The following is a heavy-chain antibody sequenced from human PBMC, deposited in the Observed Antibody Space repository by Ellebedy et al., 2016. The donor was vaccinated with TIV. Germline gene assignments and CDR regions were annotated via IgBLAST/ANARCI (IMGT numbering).Heavy chain of an antibody. CDR3: ARVTYYDINYGMDV. D-gene: IGHD3-9*01. V-gene: IGHV3-72*01. Sequence: PGGSLRLSCAASGFTFSDHYMDWVRQAPGKGLEWVGFIRSKAYGGTTEYAASVKGRFTISRDDSKNSLYLQMNSLKTEDTAVYYCARVTYYDINYGMDVWGQGTTVTVSS. J-gene: IGHJ6*02. CDR2: IRSKAYGGTT. CDR1: GFTFSDHY.